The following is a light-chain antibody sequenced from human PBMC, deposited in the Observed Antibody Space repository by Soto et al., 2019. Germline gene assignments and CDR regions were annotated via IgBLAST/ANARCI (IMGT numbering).Light chain of an antibody. CDR2: DAS. CDR3: QQCFWHWT. Sequence: EIVLTQSPATLSLSPGERATLSCRASQSVSSYLAWYQQKPGQAPRLLIYDASNRATGIPARFSGSGSGTEFTLSITSLQPDDFATYYCQQCFWHWTFGQGTKVDIK. J-gene: IGKJ1*01. V-gene: IGKV3-11*01. CDR1: QSVSSY.